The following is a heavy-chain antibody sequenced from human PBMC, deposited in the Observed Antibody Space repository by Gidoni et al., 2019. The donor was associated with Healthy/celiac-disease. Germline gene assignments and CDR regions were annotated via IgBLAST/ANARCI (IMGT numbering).Heavy chain of an antibody. J-gene: IGHJ6*02. Sequence: QVQLVQSGAEVKKPGSSVKVSCKASGGPCSSYAISWVRQAPGQGLEWMGGIIPIFGTANYAQKFQGRVTITADESTSTAYMELSSLRSEDTAVYYCAREKTVGASSPYYYYGMDVWGQGTTVTVSS. CDR1: GGPCSSYA. V-gene: IGHV1-69*01. CDR2: IIPIFGTA. CDR3: AREKTVGASSPYYYYGMDV. D-gene: IGHD1-26*01.